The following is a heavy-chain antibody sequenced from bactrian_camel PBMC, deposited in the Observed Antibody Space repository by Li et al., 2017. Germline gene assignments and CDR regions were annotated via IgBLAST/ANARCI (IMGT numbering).Heavy chain of an antibody. CDR3: AARRWIDCSATLTPRDFTY. D-gene: IGHD2*01. CDR2: VRDDGP. CDR1: GFGLRTSD. V-gene: IGHV3S55*01. J-gene: IGHJ4*01. Sequence: HVQLVESGGGSVEAGDSLRLSCTANGFGLRTSDMAWYRQAPGNECELVSTVRDDGPYYADSVKGRSTLSQESGKNTVYLEMNDLKPEDTAMYYCAARRWIDCSATLTPRDFTYWGQGTQVTVS.